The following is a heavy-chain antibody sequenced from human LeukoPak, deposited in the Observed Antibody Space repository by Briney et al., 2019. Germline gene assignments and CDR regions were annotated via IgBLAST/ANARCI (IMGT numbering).Heavy chain of an antibody. CDR1: GYTFTSYG. CDR2: ISAYNGNT. Sequence: ASVKVSCKASGYTFTSYGISWVRQAPGQGLEWMGWISAYNGNTNYAQMLQGRVTMTTDTSTSTAYMELRSLRSDDTAVYYCARDLRWDIVVVPAASGMDVWGQGTTVTVSS. CDR3: ARDLRWDIVVVPAASGMDV. D-gene: IGHD2-2*01. V-gene: IGHV1-18*01. J-gene: IGHJ6*02.